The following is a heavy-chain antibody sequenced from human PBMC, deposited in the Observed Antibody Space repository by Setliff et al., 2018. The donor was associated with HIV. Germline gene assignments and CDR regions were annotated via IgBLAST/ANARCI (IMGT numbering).Heavy chain of an antibody. D-gene: IGHD6-6*01. CDR2: IYYSGST. V-gene: IGHV4-59*05. J-gene: IGHJ4*02. CDR3: ASTSSLGSSFDY. CDR1: GGSISSYY. Sequence: ETLSLTCTVSGGSISSYYWSWIRQPTGKGLEWIGSIYYSGSTYYNPSLKSRVTISVDTSKNQFSLKLSSVTAADTAVYYCASTSSLGSSFDYWGQGTLVTVSS.